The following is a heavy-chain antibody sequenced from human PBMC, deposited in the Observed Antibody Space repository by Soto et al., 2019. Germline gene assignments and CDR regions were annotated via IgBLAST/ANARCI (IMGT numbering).Heavy chain of an antibody. D-gene: IGHD6-19*01. CDR2: IYYSGNT. CDR3: ARVGAEAGTSIYYYYYGMDV. J-gene: IGHJ6*02. Sequence: SETVSLTCTVSGGCVSNYYWSWIRQPPGKGLEWIGHIYYSGNTQYNPSLKSRVTISLDTSKKQFSLKLSSVTAADTAVYYCARVGAEAGTSIYYYYYGMDVWGQGTTVTVSS. CDR1: GGCVSNYY. V-gene: IGHV4-59*02.